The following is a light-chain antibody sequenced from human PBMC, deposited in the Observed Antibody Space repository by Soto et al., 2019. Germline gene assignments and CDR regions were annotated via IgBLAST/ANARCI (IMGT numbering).Light chain of an antibody. J-gene: IGKJ3*01. V-gene: IGKV3-15*01. Sequence: EIVMTQSPSTLSVSPGERATLSCRASQSVSSNLAWYQQKPGQAPRLLIYGASTRATGIPARFSGSGSGTEFTLTISSLQPDDFATYYCQHYTLYSASFGPGTKVDIK. CDR1: QSVSSN. CDR2: GAS. CDR3: QHYTLYSAS.